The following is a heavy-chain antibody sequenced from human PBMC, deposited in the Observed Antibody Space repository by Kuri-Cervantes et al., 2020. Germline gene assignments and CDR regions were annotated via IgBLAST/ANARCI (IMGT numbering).Heavy chain of an antibody. J-gene: IGHJ5*02. V-gene: IGHV1-2*04. D-gene: IGHD1-1*01. Sequence: ASVKVSCKASGYTFTSYDINWVRQAPGQGLEWVGWINPNSGATNYVQKFQGWVTMTRDTSISTAYMELSRLKSDDTAVYYCARVRGGTDWNDWFDPWGQGTLVTVSS. CDR3: ARVRGGTDWNDWFDP. CDR2: INPNSGAT. CDR1: GYTFTSYD.